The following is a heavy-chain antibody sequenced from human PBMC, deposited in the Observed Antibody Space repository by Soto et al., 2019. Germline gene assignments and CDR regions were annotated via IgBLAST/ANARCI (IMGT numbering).Heavy chain of an antibody. J-gene: IGHJ4*02. Sequence: EVQLVESGGGLVKPGGSLRLSCAASGFTFSSYSMNWVRQAPGKGLEWVSSISSSSSYIYYADSVKGRFTISRDNAKNSLSLQMNSLRAEDTAVYYCAVGYSRHQFDYWGQGTLVTVSS. D-gene: IGHD6-13*01. CDR2: ISSSSSYI. CDR1: GFTFSSYS. CDR3: AVGYSRHQFDY. V-gene: IGHV3-21*01.